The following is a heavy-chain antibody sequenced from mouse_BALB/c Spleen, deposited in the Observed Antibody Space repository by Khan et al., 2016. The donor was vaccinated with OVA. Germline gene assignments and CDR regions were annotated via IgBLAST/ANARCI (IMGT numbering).Heavy chain of an antibody. V-gene: IGHV2-6-7*01. J-gene: IGHJ4*01. CDR2: IWGDGST. Sequence: QVQLKESGPGLVAPSQSLSITCTVSGFSLTGYGVNWVRQPPGKGLVWLGMIWGDGSTDYNSALKSRLSISKDNSKSQVFLKMNSLQTDDTARYYCARAYYGNNREAMDYWGQGTSVTVSS. D-gene: IGHD2-10*01. CDR1: GFSLTGYG. CDR3: ARAYYGNNREAMDY.